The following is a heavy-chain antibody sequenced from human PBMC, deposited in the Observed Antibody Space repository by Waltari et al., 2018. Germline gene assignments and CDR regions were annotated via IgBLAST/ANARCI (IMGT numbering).Heavy chain of an antibody. CDR3: VRQVLGYCTSAACRRLES. Sequence: QVQLLESGPGLLQPSETPSRTCGVPVYFLNTGYYWGWIRQSPGKGLEWIANIYHEGTTFYTPSLMSRVTRSMDTSKNQFSLCLKSVTATDTAVYYCVRQVLGYCTSAACRRLESWGQGTPVTVSP. CDR1: VYFLNTGYY. J-gene: IGHJ4*02. V-gene: IGHV4-38-2*01. D-gene: IGHD2-2*03. CDR2: IYHEGTT.